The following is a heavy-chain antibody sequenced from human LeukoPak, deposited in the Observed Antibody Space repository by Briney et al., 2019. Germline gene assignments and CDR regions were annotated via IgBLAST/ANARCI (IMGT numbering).Heavy chain of an antibody. Sequence: PSETLSLTCTVSGGSISSYYWSWIRQPAGKGLEWIGRIYTSGSTNYNPSLKSRVTMSVDTSKNQFSLKLSSVTAADTAVYYCARANCSGGSCPNYYFDYWGQGTLVTVSS. CDR1: GGSISSYY. CDR3: ARANCSGGSCPNYYFDY. D-gene: IGHD2-15*01. V-gene: IGHV4-4*07. J-gene: IGHJ4*02. CDR2: IYTSGST.